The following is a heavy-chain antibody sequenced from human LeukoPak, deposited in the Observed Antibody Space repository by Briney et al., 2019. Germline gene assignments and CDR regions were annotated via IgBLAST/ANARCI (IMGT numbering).Heavy chain of an antibody. J-gene: IGHJ4*02. CDR3: ARESYYDSSGYYGDY. D-gene: IGHD3-22*01. CDR2: IKQDGSEK. CDR1: GFTLSSYW. Sequence: GGSLRLSCAASGFTLSSYWMSWVRQAPGKGLEWVANIKQDGSEKYYVDSVKGRFTISRDNAKNSLYLQMNSLRAEDTAVYYCARESYYDSSGYYGDYWGQGTLVTVSS. V-gene: IGHV3-7*01.